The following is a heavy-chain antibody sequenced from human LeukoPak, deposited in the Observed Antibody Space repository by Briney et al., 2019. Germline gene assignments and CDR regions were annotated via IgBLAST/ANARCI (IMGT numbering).Heavy chain of an antibody. D-gene: IGHD3-22*01. J-gene: IGHJ5*02. CDR2: INTTIAGT. Sequence: ASLKVSCKVSGYTSTSYYINSVRQAPGHRLESMGIINTTIAGTRSAPKFPGRVTMPRDTSTSTVYMDLSSLVSEHPAVYYCARAYYYDSSGYYPWGQGTLVTVSS. V-gene: IGHV1-46*01. CDR1: GYTSTSYY. CDR3: ARAYYYDSSGYYP.